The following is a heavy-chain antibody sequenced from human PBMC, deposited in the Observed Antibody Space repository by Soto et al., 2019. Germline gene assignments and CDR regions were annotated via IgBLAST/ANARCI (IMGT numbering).Heavy chain of an antibody. CDR1: GFTFSTTG. V-gene: IGHV3-21*01. D-gene: IGHD2-2*01. Sequence: GGSLRLSCAASGFTFSTTGMNWVRQAPGKGLQWVSSISSGSEYIFHADSVKGRLTTSRDNAKNSVYLQMNNLRVEDTAVYYCAKDGAAASVVEVWGQGT. CDR2: ISSGSEYI. CDR3: AKDGAAASVVEV. J-gene: IGHJ6*02.